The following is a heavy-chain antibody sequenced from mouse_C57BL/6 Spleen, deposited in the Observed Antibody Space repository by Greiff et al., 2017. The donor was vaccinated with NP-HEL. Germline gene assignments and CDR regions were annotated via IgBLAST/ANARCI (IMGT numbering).Heavy chain of an antibody. CDR3: ARDGSSGWYFDV. CDR1: GYTFTSYW. J-gene: IGHJ1*03. V-gene: IGHV1-69*01. D-gene: IGHD1-1*01. CDR2: IDPSDSYT. Sequence: VQLQQPGAELVMPGASVKLSCKASGYTFTSYWMHWVKQRPGQGLEWIGEIDPSDSYTNYNRKFKGKSTLTVDKSSSTAYMQLSSLTSEDSAVYYCARDGSSGWYFDVWGTGTTVTVSS.